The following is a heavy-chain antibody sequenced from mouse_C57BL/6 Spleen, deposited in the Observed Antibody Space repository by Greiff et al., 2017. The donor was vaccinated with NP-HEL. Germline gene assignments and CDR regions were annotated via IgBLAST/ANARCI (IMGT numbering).Heavy chain of an antibody. CDR1: GYTFTDYY. Sequence: EVQLQQSGPVLVKPGASVKMSCKASGYTFTDYYMNWVKQSHGKSLEWIGVINPYNGGTSYNQKFKGKATLTVDKSSSTAYMELNSLTSEDSAVYYCARNHYYGSSYNYLDYWGQGTTLTVSS. V-gene: IGHV1-19*01. CDR3: ARNHYYGSSYNYLDY. D-gene: IGHD1-1*01. CDR2: INPYNGGT. J-gene: IGHJ2*01.